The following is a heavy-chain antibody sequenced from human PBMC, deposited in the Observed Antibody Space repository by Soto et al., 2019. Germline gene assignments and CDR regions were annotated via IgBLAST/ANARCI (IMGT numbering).Heavy chain of an antibody. D-gene: IGHD6-19*01. CDR1: GFTFSSLA. V-gene: IGHV3-23*01. CDR2: ISGSGGST. Sequence: GGSLRLSCAAYGFTFSSLAVNWVCQAPEKGLEWGSAISGSGGSTYYADSVKGRFTISRDNSKNTLYLQMNSLRAENTAVYYCAKDRVSGWYYFDYWGQGTLVTVS. J-gene: IGHJ4*02. CDR3: AKDRVSGWYYFDY.